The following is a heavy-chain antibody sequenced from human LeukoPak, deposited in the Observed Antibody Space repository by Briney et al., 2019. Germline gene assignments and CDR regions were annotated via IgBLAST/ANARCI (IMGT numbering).Heavy chain of an antibody. J-gene: IGHJ6*02. D-gene: IGHD3-3*01. Sequence: PGGSLKLSCAACGFTFIGSAMHWVRQASGKGLEWVGRIRSKANSYATAYAASVKGRFTISRDDSKNTAYLQMNSLKTEDTAVYYCNSGYDFWSGAYYYGMDLWGQGTTVTVSS. V-gene: IGHV3-73*01. CDR2: IRSKANSYAT. CDR3: NSGYDFWSGAYYYGMDL. CDR1: GFTFIGSA.